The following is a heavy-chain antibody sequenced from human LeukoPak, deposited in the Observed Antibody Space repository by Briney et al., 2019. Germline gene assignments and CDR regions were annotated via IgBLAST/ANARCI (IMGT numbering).Heavy chain of an antibody. V-gene: IGHV3-30*04. Sequence: PGRSLRLSCAASGFTFSNYAMHWVRQAPGKGLEWVAAISYDGSNKKYADSVKGRFTISRDNSQNTLYLQMNSLRAEDTAVYYCAREVSRDGYMEGFDYWGQGTLVTVSS. J-gene: IGHJ4*02. CDR2: ISYDGSNK. CDR3: AREVSRDGYMEGFDY. D-gene: IGHD5-24*01. CDR1: GFTFSNYA.